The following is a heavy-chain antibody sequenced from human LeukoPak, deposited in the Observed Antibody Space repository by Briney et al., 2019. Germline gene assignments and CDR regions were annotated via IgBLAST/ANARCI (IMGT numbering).Heavy chain of an antibody. V-gene: IGHV4-30-2*01. CDR2: IYHSGST. D-gene: IGHD6-19*01. J-gene: IGHJ4*02. Sequence: SSETLSLTCAVSGGSIRSGGYSWSWIRQPPGKGLEGRGYIYHSGSTYYNPSLKSRVTISVDRSKNQFSLKLSSVTAADTAVYYCARRSGSGWHFDYWGQGTLVAVSS. CDR3: ARRSGSGWHFDY. CDR1: GGSIRSGGYS.